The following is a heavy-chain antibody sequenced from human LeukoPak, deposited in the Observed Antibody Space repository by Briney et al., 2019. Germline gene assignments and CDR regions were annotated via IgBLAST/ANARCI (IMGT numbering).Heavy chain of an antibody. CDR3: AKDKRSSSWIIDY. CDR2: ISWNSGSI. D-gene: IGHD6-13*01. Sequence: GGSLRLSCAASGFTFDDYAMHWVRQAPGKGLEWVSGISWNSGSIGYADSVKGRFTISRDNAKNSLYLQMNSLRAEDTALYYCAKDKRSSSWIIDYWGQGTLVTVSS. V-gene: IGHV3-9*01. J-gene: IGHJ4*02. CDR1: GFTFDDYA.